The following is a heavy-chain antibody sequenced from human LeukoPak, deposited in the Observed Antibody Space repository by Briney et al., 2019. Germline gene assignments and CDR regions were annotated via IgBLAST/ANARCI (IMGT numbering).Heavy chain of an antibody. CDR3: ARGLPIYPGIAADCFNY. J-gene: IGHJ4*02. Sequence: GGSLRLSCAASEFTFSTYWMSWVRQAPGKGLEWVANIKQDGSEKYYVDSVKGRFTISRDNAKNSLYLQMNSLRAEDTAVYYCARGLPIYPGIAADCFNYWGQGTLVTVSS. V-gene: IGHV3-7*01. CDR1: EFTFSTYW. CDR2: IKQDGSEK. D-gene: IGHD6-13*01.